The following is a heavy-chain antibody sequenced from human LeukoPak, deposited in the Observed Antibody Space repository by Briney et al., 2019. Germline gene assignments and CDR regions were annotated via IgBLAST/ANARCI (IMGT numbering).Heavy chain of an antibody. CDR3: ARIRCGHSGSVCYNH. J-gene: IGHJ1*01. D-gene: IGHD3-9*01. CDR2: ISHTEGT. CDR1: GVSINDDY. V-gene: IGHV4-34*01. Sequence: SETLSLTCGVFGVSINDDYWSGIRQSPGKGLEWIGEISHTEGTRYNPSLESRVTMSVSTSENQLSLKLIFVTAADTAVYYCARIRCGHSGSVCYNHWGLGTLVTVSS.